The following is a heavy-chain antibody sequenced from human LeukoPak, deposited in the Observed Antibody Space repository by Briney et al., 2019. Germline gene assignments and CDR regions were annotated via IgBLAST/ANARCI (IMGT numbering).Heavy chain of an antibody. Sequence: WASVTVSCTASGGTFSIYAISWVRQAPGQGLEWMGGIIPIFGTANYAQKFQGRVTITADESTSTAYMELSSLRSEDTAVYYCARDCSGGSCYLYYYGMDVWGQGTTVTVSS. D-gene: IGHD2-15*01. CDR1: GGTFSIYA. J-gene: IGHJ6*02. CDR2: IIPIFGTA. CDR3: ARDCSGGSCYLYYYGMDV. V-gene: IGHV1-69*13.